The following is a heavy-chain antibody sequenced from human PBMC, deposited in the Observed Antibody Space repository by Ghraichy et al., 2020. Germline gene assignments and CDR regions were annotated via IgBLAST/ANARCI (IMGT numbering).Heavy chain of an antibody. D-gene: IGHD3-9*01. CDR1: GFTVSSNY. CDR3: AREGRDYDILTGYRDY. Sequence: ETLSLTCAASGFTVSSNYMSWVRQAPGKGLEWVSVIYSGGSTYYADSVKGRFTISRDNSKNTLYLQMNSLRAEDTAVYYCAREGRDYDILTGYRDYWGQGTLVTVSS. V-gene: IGHV3-53*01. CDR2: IYSGGST. J-gene: IGHJ4*02.